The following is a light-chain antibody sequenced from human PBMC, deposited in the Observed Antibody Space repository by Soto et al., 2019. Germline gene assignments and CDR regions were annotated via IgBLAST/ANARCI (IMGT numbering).Light chain of an antibody. CDR3: QQYHKWPLT. J-gene: IGKJ4*01. V-gene: IGKV3-15*01. Sequence: EVTMTQSPATLSVSPGERATLSCRASQSVSRNLAWYQQKPGQAPRLLMYGASTRATGIPASFSGSGSGTEFILTISSLQSEDFAVYYCQQYHKWPLTFGGGTKVDI. CDR2: GAS. CDR1: QSVSRN.